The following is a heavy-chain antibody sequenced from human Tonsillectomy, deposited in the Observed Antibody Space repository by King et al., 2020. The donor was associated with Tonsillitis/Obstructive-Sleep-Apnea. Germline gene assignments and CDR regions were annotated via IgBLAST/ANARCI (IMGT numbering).Heavy chain of an antibody. D-gene: IGHD1-26*01. CDR3: ARIYSGLIVFEI. J-gene: IGHJ3*02. Sequence: VQLQESGPGLVKPSGTLSLTCAVSGGSISSNNWWSWVRQPPGKGLEWIGEIYHSGSTNYKSSLKSRVTISVDKSKNHFSLKLTSVTAADTAVYYCARIYSGLIVFEIWGQGTRVIVSS. CDR2: IYHSGST. V-gene: IGHV4-4*02. CDR1: GGSISSNNW.